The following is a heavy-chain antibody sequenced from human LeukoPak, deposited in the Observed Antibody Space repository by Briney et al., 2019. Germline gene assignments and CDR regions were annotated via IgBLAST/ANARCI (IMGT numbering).Heavy chain of an antibody. CDR1: GGTFSSYA. J-gene: IGHJ5*02. Sequence: SVKVSCKASGGTFSSYAISWVRQAPGQGLEWMGRIIPILGIANYAQKFQGRVTITADKSTSTAYMELRSLRSDDTAVYYCARDWGEGYPNWFDPWGQGTLVTVSS. CDR2: IIPILGIA. V-gene: IGHV1-69*04. D-gene: IGHD3-16*01. CDR3: ARDWGEGYPNWFDP.